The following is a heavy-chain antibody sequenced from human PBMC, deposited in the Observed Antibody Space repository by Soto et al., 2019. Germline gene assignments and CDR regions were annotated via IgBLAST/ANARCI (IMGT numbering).Heavy chain of an antibody. CDR1: RYTLTGYY. CDR3: ARSYYYDSSGSITDHDAFDI. Sequence: SVKESFKGTRYTLTGYYMHWLRQAPVQGLEWMGWINPNSGGTNYAQKFQGRVTMTRYTSISTAYMELSRLRSDDTAVYYCARSYYYDSSGSITDHDAFDIWGQGTMVTVSS. J-gene: IGHJ3*02. V-gene: IGHV1-2*02. D-gene: IGHD3-22*01. CDR2: INPNSGGT.